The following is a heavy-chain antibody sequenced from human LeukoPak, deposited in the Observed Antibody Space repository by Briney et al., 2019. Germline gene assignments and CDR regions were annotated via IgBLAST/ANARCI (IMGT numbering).Heavy chain of an antibody. Sequence: GASVKVSCKASGYTFTSHDINWVRQATGQGLEWMGWMNPNSGNTGYAQKFQGRVTITRNTSISTAYMELSSLRSEDTAVYYCARGRWTTWYYYYYMDVWGKGTTVTVSS. CDR1: GYTFTSHD. CDR2: MNPNSGNT. CDR3: ARGRWTTWYYYYYMDV. V-gene: IGHV1-8*01. D-gene: IGHD4-23*01. J-gene: IGHJ6*03.